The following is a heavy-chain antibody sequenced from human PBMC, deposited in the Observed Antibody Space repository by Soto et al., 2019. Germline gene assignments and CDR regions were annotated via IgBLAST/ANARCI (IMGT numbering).Heavy chain of an antibody. D-gene: IGHD6-13*01. CDR3: AKDCRIAAASTGGFDY. Sequence: PXGSLGLSCAASGFTFSSYAMSGVRQAPGKGLEWVSAISGSGGSTYYADSVKGRFTISRDNSKNTLYLQMNSLRAEDTAVYYCAKDCRIAAASTGGFDYWGQGTLVTVSS. V-gene: IGHV3-23*01. J-gene: IGHJ4*02. CDR2: ISGSGGST. CDR1: GFTFSSYA.